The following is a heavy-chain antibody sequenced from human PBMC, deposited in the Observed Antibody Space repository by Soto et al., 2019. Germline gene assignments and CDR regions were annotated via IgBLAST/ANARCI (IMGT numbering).Heavy chain of an antibody. CDR2: INPILSMS. V-gene: IGHV1-69*02. CDR3: ATSYGSGYRAFDY. D-gene: IGHD3-10*01. CDR1: GDTFAFHS. J-gene: IGHJ4*02. Sequence: QVQLVQSGAEVKRPVSSVKVSCKASGDTFAFHSINWVRQAPGLGLEWMGRINPILSMSNYAQRFQGRVTMTADKSTSTADMVLSSLRSEDTAIYYCATSYGSGYRAFDYWGQGALFTVSS.